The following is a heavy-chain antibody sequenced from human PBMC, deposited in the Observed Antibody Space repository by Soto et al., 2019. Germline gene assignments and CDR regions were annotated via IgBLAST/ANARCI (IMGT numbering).Heavy chain of an antibody. CDR1: GYSFINYW. CDR2: IYPGDSDT. CDR3: ARGAKGDSHFNDLDV. D-gene: IGHD4-4*01. J-gene: IGHJ6*02. Sequence: RGESLKISCKGSGYSFINYWIGWVRQMPGKGLELMGIIYPGDSDTRYSPSFEGQVTISLDKSISTAYLQWSSLKASDTAIYYCARGAKGDSHFNDLDVWGQGTTVTVSS. V-gene: IGHV5-51*01.